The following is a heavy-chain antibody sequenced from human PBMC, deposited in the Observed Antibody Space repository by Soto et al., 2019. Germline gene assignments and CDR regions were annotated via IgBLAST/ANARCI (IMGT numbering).Heavy chain of an antibody. CDR3: AKGRTSGWYEWDY. Sequence: EAQLLESGGDLIQPGGSLRLSCAASGFTFNIYAMSWVRQAPGKGLEWVSSITKSGDTYYADSVRGRFIISRDNSRNTMYLQINGLRAEDTAVYYCAKGRTSGWYEWDYWGQGDLVTVSS. D-gene: IGHD6-19*01. J-gene: IGHJ4*02. V-gene: IGHV3-23*01. CDR2: ITKSGDT. CDR1: GFTFNIYA.